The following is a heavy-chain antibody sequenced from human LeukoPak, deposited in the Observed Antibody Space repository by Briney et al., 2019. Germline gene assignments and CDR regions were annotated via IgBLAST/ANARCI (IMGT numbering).Heavy chain of an antibody. CDR3: ARDRNGQQLEYNWFDP. D-gene: IGHD6-13*01. CDR2: IYYRGST. Sequence: SQTLSLTCTVSGGSISSGDYYWSWIRQPPGKGLEWIGYIYYRGSTYYNPSLKSRVTISVDTSKNQFSLKLSSVTAANTAVNYGARDRNGQQLEYNWFDPWGQGTLVTVSS. J-gene: IGHJ5*02. CDR1: GGSISSGDYY. V-gene: IGHV4-30-4*08.